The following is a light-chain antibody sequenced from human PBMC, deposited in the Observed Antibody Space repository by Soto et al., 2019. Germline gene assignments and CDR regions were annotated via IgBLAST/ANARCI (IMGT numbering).Light chain of an antibody. CDR1: QSVSSSY. CDR2: GAS. V-gene: IGKV3-20*01. CDR3: QQYGSSPYT. Sequence: EIVLTQSPGTLSLSPGERATLSCMASQSVSSSYLAWYQQKPGQAPRLLIYGASSRATGIPDRFSGSGSGTDFTRTISRLEPEDFAVYYCQQYGSSPYTFGQGTKLEIK. J-gene: IGKJ2*01.